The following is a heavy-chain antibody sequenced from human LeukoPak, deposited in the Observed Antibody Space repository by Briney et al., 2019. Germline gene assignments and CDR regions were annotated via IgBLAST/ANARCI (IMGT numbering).Heavy chain of an antibody. J-gene: IGHJ3*01. CDR3: ARPNITSYYDSRGYDAFDV. CDR1: GYSFTTNW. V-gene: IGHV5-51*01. D-gene: IGHD3-22*01. Sequence: GESLKISCKGSGYSFTTNWIAWVRQMPGKGLEWMGIIYPDDSDTRYSPSFQGQVTISADKSVSIAYLQWSSLKASDTAMYYCARPNITSYYDSRGYDAFDVWGQGTMVIVSS. CDR2: IYPDDSDT.